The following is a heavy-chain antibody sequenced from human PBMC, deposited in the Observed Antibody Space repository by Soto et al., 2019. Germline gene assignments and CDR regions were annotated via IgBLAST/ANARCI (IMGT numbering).Heavy chain of an antibody. CDR1: GDSISNGYYT. D-gene: IGHD3-10*01. CDR2: IYNSVNT. V-gene: IGHV4-30-4*01. CDR3: ARGPSGDKVDY. Sequence: QVQLQESGPGLVEPSQTLSLTCTVSGDSISNGYYTWSWIRQPPGKDLEWIGHIYNSVNTYSNPSLKSRVTISAETSKNQVSLKLSSVTAADTAVYYCARGPSGDKVDYWGQGTLVTVSS. J-gene: IGHJ4*02.